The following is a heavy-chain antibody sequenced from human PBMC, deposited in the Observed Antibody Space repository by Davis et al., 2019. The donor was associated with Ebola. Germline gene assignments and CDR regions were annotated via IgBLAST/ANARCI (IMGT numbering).Heavy chain of an antibody. D-gene: IGHD2-2*01. V-gene: IGHV4-34*01. J-gene: IGHJ6*02. CDR2: INHSGST. CDR1: GFTFSSYS. CDR3: ARESRGRYYYYGMDV. Sequence: GSLRLSCAASGFTFSSYSMNWVRQAPGKGLEWIGEINHSGSTNYNPSLKSRVTISVDTSKNQFSLKLSSVTAADTAVYYCARESRGRYYYYGMDVWGQGTTVTVSS.